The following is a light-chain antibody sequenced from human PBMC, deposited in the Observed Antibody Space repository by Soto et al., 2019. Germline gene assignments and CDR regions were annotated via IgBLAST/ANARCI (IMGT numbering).Light chain of an antibody. CDR1: QSVSSSY. J-gene: IGKJ2*01. CDR3: QQYGCSPSCT. CDR2: GAS. V-gene: IGKV3-20*01. Sequence: EIVLTQSPGTLSLSPGERATLSCRASQSVSSSYLAWYQQKPGQAPRLLIYGASSRATGIPDRFSGSGSGTAFTLTISRLEPEDFAVYDCQQYGCSPSCTFGQGTKLEIK.